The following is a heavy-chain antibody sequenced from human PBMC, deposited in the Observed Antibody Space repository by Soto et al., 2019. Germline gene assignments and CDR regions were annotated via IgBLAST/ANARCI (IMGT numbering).Heavy chain of an antibody. CDR2: ISGSGGST. J-gene: IGHJ4*02. D-gene: IGHD4-17*01. Sequence: PGGSLRLSCAASGLTSSTYAMSWVRQAPGKGLEWVSGISGSGGSTYYADSVKGRFTISRDNSKNMLYLQMNSLRAEDTAVYYCAKRLTTVTTGFDYWGQGTLVTVSS. CDR1: GLTSSTYA. V-gene: IGHV3-23*01. CDR3: AKRLTTVTTGFDY.